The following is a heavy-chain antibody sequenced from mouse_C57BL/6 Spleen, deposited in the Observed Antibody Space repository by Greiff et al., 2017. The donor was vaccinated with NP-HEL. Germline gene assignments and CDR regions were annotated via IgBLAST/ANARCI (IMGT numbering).Heavy chain of an antibody. Sequence: QVQLQQSGAELVRPGTSVKVSCKASGYAFTNYLIEWVKQRPGQGLEWIGVINPGSGGTNYNEKFKGKATLTADKSSSTAYMQLSSLTSEDSAFYFCARDYELDYWGQGTTLTVSS. D-gene: IGHD2-4*01. CDR2: INPGSGGT. CDR1: GYAFTNYL. J-gene: IGHJ2*01. V-gene: IGHV1-54*01. CDR3: ARDYELDY.